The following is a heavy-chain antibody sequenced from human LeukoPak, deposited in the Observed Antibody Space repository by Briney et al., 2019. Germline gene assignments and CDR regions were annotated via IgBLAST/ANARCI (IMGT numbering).Heavy chain of an antibody. CDR2: INSDGSEG. Sequence: GGSLRLSCAVSGFTFSGFWMSWSRQAPGKGLEWVASINSDGSEGYYVDSVKGRFTISRDNAKNSLYLQMSNLRAEDTAVYFCARGGGSDVWGQGATVTVSS. CDR3: ARGGGSDV. D-gene: IGHD2-15*01. J-gene: IGHJ6*02. CDR1: GFTFSGFW. V-gene: IGHV3-7*03.